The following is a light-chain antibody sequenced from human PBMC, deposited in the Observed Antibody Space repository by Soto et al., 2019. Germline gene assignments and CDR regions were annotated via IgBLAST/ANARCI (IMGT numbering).Light chain of an antibody. V-gene: IGLV3-1*01. CDR1: KLGDKY. CDR3: QAWDSSTQTV. CDR2: QDS. J-gene: IGLJ1*01. Sequence: SYELTQPPSVSVSPGQTASITCSGDKLGDKYACWYQQKPGQSSVLVIYQDSKRPSGIPERFSGSNSGNTATLTISGTQAMDEADYYCQAWDSSTQTVFGTGTKLTVL.